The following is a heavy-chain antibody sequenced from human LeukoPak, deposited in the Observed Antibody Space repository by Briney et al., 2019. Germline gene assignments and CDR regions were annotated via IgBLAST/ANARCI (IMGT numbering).Heavy chain of an antibody. CDR2: ISHDGANI. V-gene: IGHV3-30*15. J-gene: IGHJ4*02. D-gene: IGHD5-12*01. Sequence: GGSLRLSCAASNFTFSHYIMHWVRQAPGKGLEWVALISHDGANIYYADSVKGRFSISGDNSENKMYLHLSSLKPEDTAIYYCARGGAVATGADCLDYWGQGTLVIVSS. CDR3: ARGGAVATGADCLDY. CDR1: NFTFSHYI.